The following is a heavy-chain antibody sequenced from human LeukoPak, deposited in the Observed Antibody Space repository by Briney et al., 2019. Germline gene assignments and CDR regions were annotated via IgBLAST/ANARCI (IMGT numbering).Heavy chain of an antibody. V-gene: IGHV1-69*13. CDR3: ARVGKSESHVWQWLYEYSFDY. CDR1: GGTFSSYA. D-gene: IGHD6-19*01. Sequence: SVKVSCKAPGGTFSSYAISWVRQAPGQGLEWMGGIIPIFGTANYAQKFQGRVTITADESTSTAYMELSSLRSEDTAVYYCARVGKSESHVWQWLYEYSFDYWGQGTLVTVSS. CDR2: IIPIFGTA. J-gene: IGHJ4*02.